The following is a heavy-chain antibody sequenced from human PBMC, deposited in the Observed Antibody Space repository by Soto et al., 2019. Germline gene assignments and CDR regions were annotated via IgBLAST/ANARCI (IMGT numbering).Heavy chain of an antibody. CDR1: GFTFSNYA. V-gene: IGHV3-23*01. CDR3: AKTTTRSTYYDFWSGYYNPFDY. D-gene: IGHD3-3*01. CDR2: ISGSGGST. J-gene: IGHJ4*01. Sequence: GGSLRLSSAASGFTFSNYAISWVRQAPGKGLEWGSAISGSGGSTYYADSVKGRFTISRDNSKNTLYLQMNSLRAEDTAVYYCAKTTTRSTYYDFWSGYYNPFDYWGHGTLVTVSS.